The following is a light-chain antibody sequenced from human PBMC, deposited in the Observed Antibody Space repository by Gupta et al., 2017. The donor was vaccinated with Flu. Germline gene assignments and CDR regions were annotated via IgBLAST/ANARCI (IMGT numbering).Light chain of an antibody. Sequence: VSPGQPASIACKSSQTRLHEAGKTYLFWYLQKPGRPPHLLIYEVFNWVCRVPDRFIGSGSGTDFTLKISHVELEDVGVYYCRQSIQLPGTFGQGTKLEIK. CDR3: RQSIQLPGT. V-gene: IGKV2D-29*01. CDR2: EVF. CDR1: QTRLHEAGKTY. J-gene: IGKJ2*01.